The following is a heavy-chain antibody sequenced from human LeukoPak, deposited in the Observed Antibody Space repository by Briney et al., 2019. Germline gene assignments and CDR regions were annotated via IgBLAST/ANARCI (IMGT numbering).Heavy chain of an antibody. CDR2: IKQDGSEK. V-gene: IGHV3-7*03. J-gene: IGHJ4*02. D-gene: IGHD4-17*01. CDR1: GFTFRSYW. Sequence: PGGSLRLSCAASGFTFRSYWMSWVRQAPGKGLEWVANIKQDGSEKYYLDSVKGRFTISRDNAKNSLYLQMNSLRAEDTAVYYCARGQTTVTNWGQGTLVTDSS. CDR3: ARGQTTVTN.